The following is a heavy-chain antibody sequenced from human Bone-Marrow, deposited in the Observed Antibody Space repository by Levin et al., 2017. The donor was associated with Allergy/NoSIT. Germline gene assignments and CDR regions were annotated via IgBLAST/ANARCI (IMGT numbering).Heavy chain of an antibody. CDR2: IIPMFHTT. CDR1: GGTFNSHA. CDR3: ARGNDVGPYCSSNSCYYGGDY. D-gene: IGHD2-2*01. J-gene: IGHJ4*02. V-gene: IGHV1-69*06. Sequence: VASVKVSCKASGGTFNSHAISWVRQAPGQGLEWVGGIIPMFHTTNYAQKFQGRVTVTADKSTSTAYMELSSLRSEDTAVYYCARGNDVGPYCSSNSCYYGGDYWGQGTLVTVSS.